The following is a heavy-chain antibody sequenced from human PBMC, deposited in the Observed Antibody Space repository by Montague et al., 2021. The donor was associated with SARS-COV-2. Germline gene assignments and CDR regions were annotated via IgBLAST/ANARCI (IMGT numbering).Heavy chain of an antibody. Sequence: SLRLSCAASGFTFSRYSMNWVRQAPGKGLGWVSSISTSSLYIYYAASVKGRFTISRANVKNSLFLQMDSLRAEDTAVYYCARALSASYSVGGDSFDIWGQGTMVTVSS. D-gene: IGHD5/OR15-5a*01. CDR1: GFTFSRYS. V-gene: IGHV3-21*01. CDR3: ARALSASYSVGGDSFDI. J-gene: IGHJ3*02. CDR2: ISTSSLYI.